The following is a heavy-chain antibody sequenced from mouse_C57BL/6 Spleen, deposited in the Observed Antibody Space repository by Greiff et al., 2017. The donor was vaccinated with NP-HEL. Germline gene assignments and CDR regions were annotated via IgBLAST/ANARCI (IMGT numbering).Heavy chain of an antibody. J-gene: IGHJ4*01. CDR3: VRQRGFLYYAMDY. Sequence: EVKLMESGGGLVQPKGSLNLSCAASGFSFNTYAMNWVRQAPGKGLEWVARIRSKSNNYATYYADSVKDRFTISRDDSESMLYLQMNNLKTEDTAMYYCVRQRGFLYYAMDYWGQGTSVTVSS. V-gene: IGHV10-1*01. CDR2: IRSKSNNYAT. CDR1: GFSFNTYA.